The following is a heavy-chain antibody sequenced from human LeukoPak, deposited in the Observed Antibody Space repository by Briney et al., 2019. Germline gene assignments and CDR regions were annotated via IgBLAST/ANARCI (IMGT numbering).Heavy chain of an antibody. CDR3: ATLSGPSPTGLDY. CDR2: ISSSSSYI. CDR1: GFTFSSYS. V-gene: IGHV3-21*01. Sequence: GGSLRLSCAASGFTFSSYSMNWVRQAPGKGLEWVSSISSSSSYIYYADSVKGRFTISRDNAKNSLYLQMNSLRAEDTAAYYCATLSGPSPTGLDYWGQGTLVTVSS. J-gene: IGHJ4*02. D-gene: IGHD3-10*01.